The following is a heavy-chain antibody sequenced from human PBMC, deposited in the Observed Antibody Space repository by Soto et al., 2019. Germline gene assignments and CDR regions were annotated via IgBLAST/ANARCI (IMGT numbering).Heavy chain of an antibody. CDR1: GFTFSSYA. CDR2: ISGSGGST. V-gene: IGHV3-23*01. D-gene: IGHD2-15*01. CDR3: AKDLVGSNADYYDY. Sequence: GVSLRLSCAASGFTFSSYAMSWVRQAPGKGLEWVSAISGSGGSTYYADSVKGRFTISRDNSKNTLYLQMNSLRAEDTAVYYCAKDLVGSNADYYDYWGQGTLVTVSS. J-gene: IGHJ4*02.